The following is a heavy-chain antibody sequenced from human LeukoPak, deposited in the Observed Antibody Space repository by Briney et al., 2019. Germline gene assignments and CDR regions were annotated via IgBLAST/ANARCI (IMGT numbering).Heavy chain of an antibody. J-gene: IGHJ5*02. CDR3: ARDLGHCSGGSCYSGWFDP. Sequence: PSQTLSLTCAVSGGSISSGGYSWSWIRQPPGKGLEWIGYIYHSGSTYYNPSLKSRVTISVDRSKNQFSLKLSSVTAADTAVYYCARDLGHCSGGSCYSGWFDPWGQGTLVTVSS. V-gene: IGHV4-30-2*01. CDR1: GGSISSGGYS. CDR2: IYHSGST. D-gene: IGHD2-15*01.